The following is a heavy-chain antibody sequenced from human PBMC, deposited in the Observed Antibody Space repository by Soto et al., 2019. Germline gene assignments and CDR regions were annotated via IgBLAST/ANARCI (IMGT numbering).Heavy chain of an antibody. CDR2: IIPLFGST. D-gene: IGHD3-10*01. J-gene: IGHJ6*02. CDR1: GATFTKYA. CDR3: ARDETVIRGVIKRGGGLDL. V-gene: IGHV1-69*01. Sequence: QVQLEQSGAEVKMPGSSVTVSCKAYGATFTKYAFNWVRQAPGQGLEWMGGIIPLFGSTNYAERFQGRLPVTPKESTSTVFMELSSLTSDDTAIYYCARDETVIRGVIKRGGGLDLWGQGTTVIVSS.